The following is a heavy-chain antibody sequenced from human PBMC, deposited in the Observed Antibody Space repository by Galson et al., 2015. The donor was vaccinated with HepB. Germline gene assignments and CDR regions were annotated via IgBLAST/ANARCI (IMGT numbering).Heavy chain of an antibody. V-gene: IGHV3-30-3*01. D-gene: IGHD5-18*01. CDR2: ISYDGSNK. J-gene: IGHJ4*02. CDR3: ARDIWGEWGYSYGELFDY. CDR1: GFTFSSYA. Sequence: SLRLSCAASGFTFSSYAMHWVRQAPGKGLEWVAVISYDGSNKYYADSVKGRFTISRDNSKNTLYLQMNSLRAEDTAVYYCARDIWGEWGYSYGELFDYWGQGTLVTVSS.